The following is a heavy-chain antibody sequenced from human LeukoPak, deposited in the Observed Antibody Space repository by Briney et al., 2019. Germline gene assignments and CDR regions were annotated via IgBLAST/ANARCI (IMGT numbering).Heavy chain of an antibody. CDR2: IYPGDSDT. Sequence: GESLKISCKGSGYSFTSYWIGWVRQMPGKGLEWMGIIYPGDSDTRYSPSFQGQVTISADKSISTAYLQWSSLKASDTAMYYCARHEVFFGIAVAGNTLGYWGQGTLVTVSS. D-gene: IGHD6-19*01. CDR1: GYSFTSYW. CDR3: ARHEVFFGIAVAGNTLGY. J-gene: IGHJ4*02. V-gene: IGHV5-51*01.